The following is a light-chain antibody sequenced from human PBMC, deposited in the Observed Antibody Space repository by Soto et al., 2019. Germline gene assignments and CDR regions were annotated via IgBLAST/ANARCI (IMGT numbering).Light chain of an antibody. Sequence: ELVLTQSPGTLSLSPGDRATLSCRASLSLPSRSLAWYQQRPGQAPRVLISAASTRAADIPDRFSGSGSGTDFTLTISNVEPEDFAVYYCQQRSDWPWTFGQGTKVDIK. CDR2: AAS. CDR1: LSLPSRS. CDR3: QQRSDWPWT. V-gene: IGKV3D-20*02. J-gene: IGKJ1*01.